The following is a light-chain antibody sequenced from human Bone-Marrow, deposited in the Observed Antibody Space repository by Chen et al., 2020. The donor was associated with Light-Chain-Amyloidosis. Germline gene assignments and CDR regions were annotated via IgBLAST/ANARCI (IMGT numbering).Light chain of an antibody. CDR3: QQYGTSPLT. Sequence: EIVLTQSPGTLSLSPMEGANLSCRASQTISSNYLTWYQQKFGQAPRLLIYGSSSRATGIPDRFTGSGSGTDFTLTINRLEPEDFAMYYCQQYGTSPLTFGGGTKVEIK. CDR1: QTISSNY. V-gene: IGKV3-20*01. CDR2: GSS. J-gene: IGKJ4*01.